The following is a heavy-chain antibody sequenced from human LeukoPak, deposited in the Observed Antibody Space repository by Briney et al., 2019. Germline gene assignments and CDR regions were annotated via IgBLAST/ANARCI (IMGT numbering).Heavy chain of an antibody. CDR1: GYTFATYT. Sequence: ASVKVSCKASGYTFATYTINWVRQAPGQGLAWMEWISAYNGNTNYAQKLQGRVTMTTDTSTRTAYMELTSLRSDDTAVYYCVRDYATRPDEYDPGRLFFDHWGQGALVTVSA. D-gene: IGHD3-10*01. CDR2: ISAYNGNT. J-gene: IGHJ4*02. V-gene: IGHV1-18*01. CDR3: VRDYATRPDEYDPGRLFFDH.